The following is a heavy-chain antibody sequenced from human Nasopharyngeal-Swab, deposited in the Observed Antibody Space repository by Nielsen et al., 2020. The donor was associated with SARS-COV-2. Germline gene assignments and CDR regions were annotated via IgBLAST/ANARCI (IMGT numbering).Heavy chain of an antibody. J-gene: IGHJ4*02. CDR3: ARESSGYLRDFDY. Sequence: ASVKVSCKAPGYTFTNYAMNWARQAPGQGLEWMGWINTNTGNPTYAQGFTGRFVFSLDTSVSTAYLQISSLKAEDTAVYYCARESSGYLRDFDYWGQGTLVNFSS. CDR1: GYTFTNYA. V-gene: IGHV7-4-1*02. D-gene: IGHD3-22*01. CDR2: INTNTGNP.